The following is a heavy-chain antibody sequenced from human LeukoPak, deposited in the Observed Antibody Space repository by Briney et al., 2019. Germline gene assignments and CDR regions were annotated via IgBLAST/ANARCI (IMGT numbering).Heavy chain of an antibody. J-gene: IGHJ4*02. D-gene: IGHD6-19*01. V-gene: IGHV3-30*02. CDR2: IRYDGSNK. Sequence: IRYDGSNKYYADSVKGRFTISRDNSKNTLYLQMNSLRAEDTAVYYCAKDMTWPSGWGLGHWGQGTLVTVSS. CDR3: AKDMTWPSGWGLGH.